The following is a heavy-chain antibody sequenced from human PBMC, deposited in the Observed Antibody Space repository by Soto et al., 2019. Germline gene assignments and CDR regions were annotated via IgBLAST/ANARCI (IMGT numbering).Heavy chain of an antibody. CDR2: IKQDGSEK. J-gene: IGHJ6*02. CDR1: GFTFSSYW. D-gene: IGHD2-15*01. CDR3: ARDRVVVAATPIYYYGMDV. Sequence: PGGSLRLSCAASGFTFSSYWMSWVRQAPGKGLEWVANIKQDGSEKYYVDSVKGRFTISRDNAKNSLYLQMNSLRAEDTAVYYCARDRVVVAATPIYYYGMDVWGQGTTV. V-gene: IGHV3-7*03.